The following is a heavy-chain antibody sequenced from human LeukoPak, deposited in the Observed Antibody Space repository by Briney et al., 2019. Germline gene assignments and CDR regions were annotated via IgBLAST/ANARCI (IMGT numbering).Heavy chain of an antibody. CDR1: GYTFTSYY. J-gene: IGHJ4*02. CDR2: INPNSGGT. CDR3: ARVSSWYVDFDY. Sequence: ASVKVSCKASGYTFTSYYMHWVRQAPGQGLEWMGWINPNSGGTNYAQKFQGRVTMTRDTSISTAYMELSRLRSDDTAVYYCARVSSWYVDFDYWGQGTLVTVSS. D-gene: IGHD6-13*01. V-gene: IGHV1-2*02.